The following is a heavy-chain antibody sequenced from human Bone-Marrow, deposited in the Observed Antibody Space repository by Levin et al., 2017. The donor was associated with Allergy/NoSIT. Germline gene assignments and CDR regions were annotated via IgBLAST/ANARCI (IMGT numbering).Heavy chain of an antibody. CDR1: GFTFGDYA. CDR2: IGSKPYGGTV. CDR3: TRTGDTNGYYYMDD. D-gene: IGHD3-3*01. V-gene: IGHV3-49*03. Sequence: GGSLRLSCTASGFTFGDYALSWFRQAPGRGLEWVSFIGSKPYGGTVQYAASVKGRFTFSRDDSKNIAYLQMNSLKTEDTAVYYCTRTGDTNGYYYMDDWSIGTTVTVSS. J-gene: IGHJ6*03.